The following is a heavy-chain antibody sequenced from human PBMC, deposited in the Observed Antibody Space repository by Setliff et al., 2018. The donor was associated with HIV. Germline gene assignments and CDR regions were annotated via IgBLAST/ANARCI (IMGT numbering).Heavy chain of an antibody. J-gene: IGHJ6*03. D-gene: IGHD6-19*01. Sequence: ASVKVSCKASGHTFSGYCIHWVRPAPGQGLEWMGWINYNSGGTNYAQTFQGRVTMTRDTSISTGYMELSRLASDDTAVYYCARSPYSSGWGPSSVAYMDVWGKGTTVTVSS. CDR1: GHTFSGYC. V-gene: IGHV1-2*02. CDR2: INYNSGGT. CDR3: ARSPYSSGWGPSSVAYMDV.